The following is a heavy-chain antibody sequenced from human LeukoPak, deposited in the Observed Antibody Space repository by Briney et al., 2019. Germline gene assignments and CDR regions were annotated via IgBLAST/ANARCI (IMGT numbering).Heavy chain of an antibody. CDR1: GGTFSSYA. CDR3: ARGRSSSSRLIYYYYGMDV. V-gene: IGHV1-69*13. D-gene: IGHD6-6*01. J-gene: IGHJ6*02. CDR2: IIPIFGTA. Sequence: GASVKVSCKASGGTFSSYAISWVRQAPGQGLEWMGGIIPIFGTANYAQKFQGRVTITADESTSTAYMELSSLRFEDTAVYYCARGRSSSSRLIYYYYGMDVWGQGTTVTVSS.